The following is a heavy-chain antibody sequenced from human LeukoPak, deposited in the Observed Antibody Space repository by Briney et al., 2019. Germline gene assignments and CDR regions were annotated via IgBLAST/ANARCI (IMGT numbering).Heavy chain of an antibody. CDR2: IHSDEITT. Sequence: GGSLRLSCAASGFSFSSYWMHGVRQAPGKGLVWVAHIHSDEITTAYADSVKGRFTISRDNTRNMLYLQMNSLRVEDTAVYFCATGPFSAFAIWGQGTTLIVSS. V-gene: IGHV3-74*01. D-gene: IGHD1-14*01. CDR3: ATGPFSAFAI. J-gene: IGHJ3*02. CDR1: GFSFSSYW.